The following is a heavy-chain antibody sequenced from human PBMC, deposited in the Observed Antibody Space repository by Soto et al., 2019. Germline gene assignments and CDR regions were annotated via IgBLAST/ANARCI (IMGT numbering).Heavy chain of an antibody. J-gene: IGHJ4*02. CDR1: GGTFSSDA. CDR3: ARASGYVSGRYNDY. Sequence: SMKVSCKTAGGTFSSDAVSWVRQAPGQGLEWMGGLIPILRTTHYAQKFQGRVTITADESTNTAYMELSRLRSAGAAVSDCARASGYVSGRYNDYGGVGTRVNVSS. V-gene: IGHV1-69*13. CDR2: LIPILRTT. D-gene: IGHD6-19*01.